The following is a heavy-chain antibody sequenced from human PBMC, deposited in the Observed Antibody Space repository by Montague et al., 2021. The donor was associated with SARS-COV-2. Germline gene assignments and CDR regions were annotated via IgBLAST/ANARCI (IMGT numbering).Heavy chain of an antibody. CDR3: ARGFDI. Sequence: SGRNTYNPYLKSRVTISVDTSKNQFSLTLCSVTAADTAVYYCARGFDIWGQGTIVTVSA. J-gene: IGHJ3*02. CDR2: SGRN. V-gene: IGHV4-59*09.